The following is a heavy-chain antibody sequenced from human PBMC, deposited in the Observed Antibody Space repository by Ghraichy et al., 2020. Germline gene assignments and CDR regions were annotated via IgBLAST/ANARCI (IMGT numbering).Heavy chain of an antibody. Sequence: IGYISYSGDTNYNPSLKSRVAISDDSSNQQFSLILSSVTAADTAVYYCARAVGDPLYYFDFCGQGTLVTFSS. J-gene: IGHJ4*02. V-gene: IGHV4-59*01. CDR2: ISYSGDT. D-gene: IGHD2-21*02. CDR3: ARAVGDPLYYFDF.